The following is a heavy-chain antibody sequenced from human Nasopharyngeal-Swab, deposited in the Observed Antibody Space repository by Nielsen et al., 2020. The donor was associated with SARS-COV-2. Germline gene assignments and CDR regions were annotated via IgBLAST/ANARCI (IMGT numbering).Heavy chain of an antibody. D-gene: IGHD4-17*01. Sequence: GESLKISCGASGFTFSNAWMSWVRQAPGKGLEWVGRIKSKTEGGTTDYAAPVKGRFTISRDDSKNTLFLQMNSLKTEDTAVYYCTTDLHDYGDYDYWGQGTLVTVSS. J-gene: IGHJ4*02. CDR1: GFTFSNAW. V-gene: IGHV3-15*01. CDR3: TTDLHDYGDYDY. CDR2: IKSKTEGGTT.